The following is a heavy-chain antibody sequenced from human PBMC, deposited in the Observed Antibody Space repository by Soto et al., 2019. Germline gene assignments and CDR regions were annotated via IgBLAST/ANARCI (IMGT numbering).Heavy chain of an antibody. CDR1: GFPFINAW. J-gene: IGHJ3*01. D-gene: IGHD3-16*01. Sequence: MQLVESGGDLVKPGGSLRVSCAVSGFPFINAWMNWVRQAPGKGLEWVGRIKSKTDGETTDYAAPVEGRFTISRDDSKSTMYMQMNSLKIEDTGVYYCTTDPQGGVWGQGTLVTVS. V-gene: IGHV3-15*07. CDR2: IKSKTDGETT. CDR3: TTDPQGGV.